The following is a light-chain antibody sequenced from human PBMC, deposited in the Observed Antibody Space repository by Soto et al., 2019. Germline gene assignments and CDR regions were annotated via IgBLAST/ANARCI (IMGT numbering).Light chain of an antibody. CDR1: QSVDSY. J-gene: IGKJ4*01. V-gene: IGKV3-11*01. CDR3: QQRRNWPRT. Sequence: EIVLTQSPATLSLSPGERATLSCRASQSVDSYLTWYQQRPGQAPRLLVYDVSKRATGIPVRFSGSVSWTDFTHTISSLEAEDVAIYYCQQRRNWPRTFGGGTKVEIK. CDR2: DVS.